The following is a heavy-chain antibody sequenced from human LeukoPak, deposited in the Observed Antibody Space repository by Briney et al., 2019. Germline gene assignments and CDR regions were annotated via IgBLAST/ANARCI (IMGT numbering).Heavy chain of an antibody. Sequence: GGSLRLSCAASGFTFSSYSMNWVRQAPGKGLEWVSSISSSSSYIYYADSVKGRFTISRDNAKNSLYLQMNSLRAEDTAVHYCARGEFGFWTFDIWGQGTMVTVSS. V-gene: IGHV3-21*01. J-gene: IGHJ3*02. CDR3: ARGEFGFWTFDI. CDR2: ISSSSSYI. CDR1: GFTFSSYS. D-gene: IGHD3/OR15-3a*01.